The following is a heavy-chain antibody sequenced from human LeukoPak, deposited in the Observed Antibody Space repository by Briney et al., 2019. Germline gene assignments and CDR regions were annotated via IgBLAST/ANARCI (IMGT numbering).Heavy chain of an antibody. Sequence: SETLSLTCTVSGSSISSYYWSWIRQPAGKGLEWIGRIYTSGSTNYNPSLKSRVTMSVDTSKNQFSLKLSSVTAADTAVYYCARDSSGYYYGRYFDYWGQGTLVTVSS. D-gene: IGHD3-22*01. CDR3: ARDSSGYYYGRYFDY. CDR2: IYTSGST. CDR1: GSSISSYY. V-gene: IGHV4-4*07. J-gene: IGHJ4*02.